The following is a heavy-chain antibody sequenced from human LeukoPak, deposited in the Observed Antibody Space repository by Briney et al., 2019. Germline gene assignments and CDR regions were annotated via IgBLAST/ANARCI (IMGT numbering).Heavy chain of an antibody. CDR3: ARVEGFTSSWYHDAFDV. J-gene: IGHJ3*01. Sequence: GGSLRLSCAASGFTFDDYAMHWVRQAPGKGLEWVSGITWNGGSIGYAVSVKGRFTISRDNSKNTLYLQMNSLRADDTAVYYCARVEGFTSSWYHDAFDVWGQGTMVTVSS. CDR1: GFTFDDYA. CDR2: ITWNGGSI. D-gene: IGHD6-13*01. V-gene: IGHV3-9*01.